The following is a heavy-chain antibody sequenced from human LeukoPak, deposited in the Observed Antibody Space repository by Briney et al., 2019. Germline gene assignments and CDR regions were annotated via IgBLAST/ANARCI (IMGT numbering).Heavy chain of an antibody. J-gene: IGHJ6*02. CDR2: IWYDGSNK. Sequence: GGSLRLSCAASGFTLSSYGMHWVRQAPGKGLEWVAVIWYDGSNKYYADSVKGRFTISRDNSKNTLYLQMNSLRAEDTAVYYCAREGSSSWWPPSESGMDVWGQGTTVTVSS. CDR3: AREGSSSWWPPSESGMDV. CDR1: GFTLSSYG. V-gene: IGHV3-33*01. D-gene: IGHD6-13*01.